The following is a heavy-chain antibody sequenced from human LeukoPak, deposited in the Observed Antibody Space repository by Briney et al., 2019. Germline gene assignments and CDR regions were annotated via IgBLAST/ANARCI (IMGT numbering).Heavy chain of an antibody. CDR3: AREYYYDSSGYSVDYYYGMDV. D-gene: IGHD3-22*01. Sequence: ASVKVSCKTSGYTFTDYFVHWVRQARGQGVEWMGWINPNSGGTEYAQKFLGRVTMTRDTSISTAYMELSRLRSDDTAVYFCAREYYYDSSGYSVDYYYGMDVWGQGTTVTVSS. J-gene: IGHJ6*02. V-gene: IGHV1-2*02. CDR1: GYTFTDYF. CDR2: INPNSGGT.